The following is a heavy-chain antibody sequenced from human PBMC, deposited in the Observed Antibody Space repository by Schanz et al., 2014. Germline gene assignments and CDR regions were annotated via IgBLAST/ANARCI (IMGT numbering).Heavy chain of an antibody. Sequence: EVQLVESGGGLVQPGGSLRLSCAASGFNFSDYAMSWVRQAPGKGLEWVSSINTGGDSTYYADSVKGRFTISRDNSRDTVYLQMNSLRADDTAMYYCARWFLIRGVILDSWGQGTLVTVSS. J-gene: IGHJ4*02. D-gene: IGHD3-10*01. V-gene: IGHV3-23*04. CDR2: INTGGDST. CDR3: ARWFLIRGVILDS. CDR1: GFNFSDYA.